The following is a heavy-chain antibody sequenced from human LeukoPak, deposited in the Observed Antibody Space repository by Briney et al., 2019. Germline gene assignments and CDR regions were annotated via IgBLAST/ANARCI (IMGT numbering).Heavy chain of an antibody. CDR1: GFTFSYYW. J-gene: IGHJ4*02. CDR2: IKQDGSEK. D-gene: IGHD6-19*01. V-gene: IGHV3-7*04. CDR3: ARPPPRLDGSGWYYFDY. Sequence: GGSLRLSCAASGFTFSYYWMTWVRQAPGKGLEWVANIKQDGSEKNYADSVEGRFTISRDNAKDSLYLQMNSLRAEDTAVYYCARPPPRLDGSGWYYFDYWDQGTLVTVSS.